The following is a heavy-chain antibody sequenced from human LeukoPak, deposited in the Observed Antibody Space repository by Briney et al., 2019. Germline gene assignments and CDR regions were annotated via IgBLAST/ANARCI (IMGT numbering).Heavy chain of an antibody. J-gene: IGHJ5*02. D-gene: IGHD3-3*01. CDR3: ARVLLSNYDFWSGYSNWFDP. Sequence: SETLSLTCTVSGGSMRSYYWSWIRQPPGKGLEWIGYIYYSGSTIYNPSLKSRVTISVDTSKNQFSLKLSSVTAADTAVYYCARVLLSNYDFWSGYSNWFDPWGQGTLVTVSS. CDR2: IYYSGST. V-gene: IGHV4-59*01. CDR1: GGSMRSYY.